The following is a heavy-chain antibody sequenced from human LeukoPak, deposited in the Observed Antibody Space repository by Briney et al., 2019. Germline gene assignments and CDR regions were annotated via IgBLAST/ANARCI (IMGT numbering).Heavy chain of an antibody. V-gene: IGHV3-11*01. CDR2: ISSSGSSI. D-gene: IGHD2-15*01. CDR3: AGSFDYYYGMDV. Sequence: GGSLRLSSAASGFTFSDYYMSWIRQPQGRGRDGFSYISSSGSSIYYADSVKGRFTISRDNAKNSLYLQTNSLRAEDTAVYYCAGSFDYYYGMDVWGQGTTVTVSS. CDR1: GFTFSDYY. J-gene: IGHJ6*02.